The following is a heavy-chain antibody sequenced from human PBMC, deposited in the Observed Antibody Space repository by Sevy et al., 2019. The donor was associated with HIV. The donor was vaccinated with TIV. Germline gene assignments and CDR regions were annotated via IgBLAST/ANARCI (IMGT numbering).Heavy chain of an antibody. CDR3: ARAGGNTDWGMDV. CDR2: MYYNGRT. V-gene: IGHV4-59*12. J-gene: IGHJ6*02. CDR1: GGSISSYY. Sequence: SETLSLTCTVSGGSISSYYWSWIRQPPGKGLEAIGYMYYNGRTYYNPSLSSRVTISVYKSQNQVSLQLSPVTAADTAVYYCARAGGNTDWGMDVWGQGITVTVSS. D-gene: IGHD3-16*01.